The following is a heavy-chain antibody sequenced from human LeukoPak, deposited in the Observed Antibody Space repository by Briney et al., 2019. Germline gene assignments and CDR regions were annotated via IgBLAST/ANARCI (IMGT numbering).Heavy chain of an antibody. CDR1: GFTVSSSY. CDR3: AIAKGPVGIVVAATGVFGY. Sequence: GGSLRLSCAASGFTVSSSYMSWVRQAPGKGLEWVSVIYSDGDTYYPESVKGRFTISRDNSKNMLYLQMNSLRADDTAVYYCAIAKGPVGIVVAATGVFGYWGQGTLVTVSS. D-gene: IGHD6-19*01. J-gene: IGHJ4*02. V-gene: IGHV3-53*01. CDR2: IYSDGDT.